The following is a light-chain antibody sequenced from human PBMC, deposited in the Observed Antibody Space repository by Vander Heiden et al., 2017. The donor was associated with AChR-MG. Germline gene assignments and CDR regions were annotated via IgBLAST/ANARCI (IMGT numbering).Light chain of an antibody. CDR2: DAS. CDR3: QQRGKWPPS. V-gene: IGKV3-11*01. Sequence: EIVLTQYPGTLPLSPGESATLSCSASKSVNNYLAWYQHKPGQAPRLLIYDASSRATGIPARFSGSGSGTDFTLTISSLEPEDFAVYYCQQRGKWPPSFGRGTKLEIK. J-gene: IGKJ2*01. CDR1: KSVNNY.